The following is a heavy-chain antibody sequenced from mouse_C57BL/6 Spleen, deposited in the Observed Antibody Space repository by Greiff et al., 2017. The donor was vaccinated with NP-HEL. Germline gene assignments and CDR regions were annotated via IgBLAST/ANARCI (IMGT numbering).Heavy chain of an antibody. CDR2: ISDGGSYT. V-gene: IGHV5-4*01. CDR1: GFTFSSYP. CDR3: ARDEGGPRGFAY. D-gene: IGHD1-1*02. J-gene: IGHJ3*01. Sequence: EVNVVESGGGLVKPGGSLKLSCAASGFTFSSYPMSWVRQTPEKRLEWVATISDGGSYTYYPDNVKGRFTISRDNAKNNLYLQMSHLKSEDTAMYYCARDEGGPRGFAYWGQGTLVTVSA.